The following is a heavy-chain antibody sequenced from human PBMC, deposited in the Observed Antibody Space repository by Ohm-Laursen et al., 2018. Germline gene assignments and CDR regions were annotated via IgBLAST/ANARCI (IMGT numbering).Heavy chain of an antibody. D-gene: IGHD3-22*01. CDR1: GFTFSSYW. J-gene: IGHJ4*02. Sequence: GSLRLSCAASGFTFSSYWMSWVRQAPGKGLEWVANIKQDGSEKYYVDSVKGRFTISRDNSKNTLYLQMNSLRAEDTAVYYCAKDYYYDSSGPLDYWGQGTLVTVSS. CDR2: IKQDGSEK. CDR3: AKDYYYDSSGPLDY. V-gene: IGHV3-7*01.